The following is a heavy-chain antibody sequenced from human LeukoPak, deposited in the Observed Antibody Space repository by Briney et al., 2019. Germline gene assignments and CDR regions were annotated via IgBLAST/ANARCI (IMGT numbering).Heavy chain of an antibody. CDR2: ISTSSYYI. D-gene: IGHD6-13*01. J-gene: IGHJ4*02. Sequence: GGSLRLSCAASGFTFSTYTMNGVRQAPGKGLEWVSSISTSSYYIYYADSVKGRFTISRANAKHSLFLQMNWLKTAVYYVKCSASYIAATGHLAFDYWGQGTLVTVSS. CDR3: ASYIAATGHLAFDY. CDR1: GFTFSTYT. V-gene: IGHV3-21*01.